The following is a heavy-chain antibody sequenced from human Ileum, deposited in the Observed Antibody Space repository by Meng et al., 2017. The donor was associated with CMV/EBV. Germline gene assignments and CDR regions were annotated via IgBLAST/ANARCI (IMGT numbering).Heavy chain of an antibody. V-gene: IGHV4-30-4*08. D-gene: IGHD2-15*01. J-gene: IGHJ4*02. CDR3: VRQVVAASFDY. CDR2: IYYSGSP. CDR1: GGSITSGNYY. Sequence: QVQLQVSGPGLVKPSQTLPLTCNVSGGSITSGNYYWSWIRQPPGRGLEWIGYIYYSGSPYYKPSLKSRVTISLDTSKNQFSLNLRSVTATDSAVYYCVRQVVAASFDYWGQGALVTVSS.